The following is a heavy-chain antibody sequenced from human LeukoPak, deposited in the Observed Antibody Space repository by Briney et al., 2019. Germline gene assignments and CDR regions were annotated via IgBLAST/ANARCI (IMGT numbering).Heavy chain of an antibody. CDR1: GGSFSDYY. V-gene: IGHV4-34*01. CDR3: ARGVCSGGSCYTFDY. Sequence: PSETLSLTCAVYGGSFSDYYWSWIRQPPGKGLEWIGEINHSGSTNYNPSLKSRVTISVDTSKNQFSLKLSSVTAADTAVYYCARGVCSGGSCYTFDYWGQGTLVTVSS. CDR2: INHSGST. D-gene: IGHD2-15*01. J-gene: IGHJ4*02.